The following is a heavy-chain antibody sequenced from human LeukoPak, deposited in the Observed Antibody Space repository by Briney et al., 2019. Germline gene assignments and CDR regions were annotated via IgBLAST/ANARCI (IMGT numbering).Heavy chain of an antibody. CDR1: GFIFRNAS. D-gene: IGHD1-20*01. CDR3: ITGRRGAFDI. V-gene: IGHV3-15*01. J-gene: IGHJ3*02. Sequence: GGSLRLSCAVSGFIFRNASMSWVRQAPGKGLEWVGRIKSKTDGGTTDYAAPVKGRFTISRDDPKNTLYLQMNSLKTEDTAVYYCITGRRGAFDIWGQGTMVTVSS. CDR2: IKSKTDGGTT.